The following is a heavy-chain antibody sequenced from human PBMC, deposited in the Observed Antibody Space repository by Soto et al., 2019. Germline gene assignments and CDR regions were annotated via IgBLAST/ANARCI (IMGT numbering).Heavy chain of an antibody. CDR2: ISDRGDI. CDR3: ARGRHWFGP. V-gene: IGHV4-59*08. J-gene: IGHJ5*02. Sequence: SETLSLTCTVSGISITSSYWNWFRQSPGKGLEWIGQISDRGDINYNPPLESRVAISTDTSKNQVSLTLTAVNAADTSVYFCARGRHWFGPWGQGTLVTVSS. CDR1: GISITSSY.